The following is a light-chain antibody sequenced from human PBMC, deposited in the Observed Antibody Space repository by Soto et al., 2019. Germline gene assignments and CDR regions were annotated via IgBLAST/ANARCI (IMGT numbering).Light chain of an antibody. CDR1: ESVSSSY. V-gene: IGKV3-20*01. CDR2: AAS. J-gene: IGKJ1*01. Sequence: EVVLTQTPGTLSLSPGDRASLSCRASESVSSSYFAWYQQKPGHAPRLLMYAASSRATGIPDRFSGSGSGTDFTLTISRLEPEDFAVYYCQQYANSPTTFGQGTKVDIK. CDR3: QQYANSPTT.